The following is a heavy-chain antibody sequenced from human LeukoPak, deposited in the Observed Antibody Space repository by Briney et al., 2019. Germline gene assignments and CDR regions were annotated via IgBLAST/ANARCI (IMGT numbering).Heavy chain of an antibody. V-gene: IGHV3-33*01. CDR2: IWFDGSNK. CDR3: ARKSSSWIGMDV. J-gene: IGHJ6*02. D-gene: IGHD6-13*01. CDR1: GFTFSSYG. Sequence: GRSLRLSCAASGFTFSSYGMHWVRQAPGKGLEWVAVIWFDGSNKYYADSVKGRFTISRDNSKNTLYLLMNSLRAEDTAVYYCARKSSSWIGMDVWGQGTTVTVSS.